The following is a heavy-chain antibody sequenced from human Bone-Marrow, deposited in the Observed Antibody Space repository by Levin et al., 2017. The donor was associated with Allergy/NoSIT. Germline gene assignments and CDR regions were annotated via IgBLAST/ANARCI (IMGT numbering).Heavy chain of an antibody. J-gene: IGHJ4*02. CDR2: IYPRDSDT. V-gene: IGHV5-51*01. D-gene: IGHD4-17*01. CDR3: ARIREATVTTTLDY. Sequence: NRGESLKISCQGSGYSFTTYWIAWVRQMPGKGLDWMGIIYPRDSDTRYSPSFQGQVTISADKSISTAYVQWSSLRASDAAIYYCARIREATVTTTLDYWGEGTLVTVSS. CDR1: GYSFTTYW.